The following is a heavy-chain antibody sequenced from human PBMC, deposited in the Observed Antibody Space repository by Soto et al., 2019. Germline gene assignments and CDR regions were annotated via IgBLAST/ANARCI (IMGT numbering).Heavy chain of an antibody. Sequence: ASVKVSCTASGYTFTSYDINWVRQATGQGLEWMGWMNPNSGNTGYAQKFQGRVTMTRNTSISTAYMELSSLRSEDTAVYYCAFFGGYCSGGSCYSGWFDPWGQGTLVTVSS. V-gene: IGHV1-8*01. CDR3: AFFGGYCSGGSCYSGWFDP. CDR2: MNPNSGNT. CDR1: GYTFTSYD. D-gene: IGHD2-15*01. J-gene: IGHJ5*02.